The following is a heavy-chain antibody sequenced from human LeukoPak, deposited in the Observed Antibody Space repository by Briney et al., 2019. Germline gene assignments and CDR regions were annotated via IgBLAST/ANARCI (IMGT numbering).Heavy chain of an antibody. D-gene: IGHD3-16*01. CDR3: ATQRGSYLWGTDFDY. Sequence: ASVKVSCKASGYTFTGYYMHWVRQAPGQGLEWMGWINPNSGDTKYAQKFQGRVTMTRDTSISTAYMELSRLKSDDTAVYYCATQRGSYLWGTDFDYWGQGTLV. V-gene: IGHV1-2*02. CDR2: INPNSGDT. J-gene: IGHJ4*02. CDR1: GYTFTGYY.